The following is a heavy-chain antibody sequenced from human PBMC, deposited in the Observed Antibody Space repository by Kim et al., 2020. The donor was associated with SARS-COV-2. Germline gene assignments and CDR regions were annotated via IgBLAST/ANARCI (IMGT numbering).Heavy chain of an antibody. V-gene: IGHV1-3*01. CDR1: GYIFTSYL. Sequence: ASVKVSCKASGYIFTSYLIHWVRQAPGQRLEWMGWINADNGNTKYSQKLQGRVTITRDTSASTVYMELSSLRSQVTAVYYCARDEAGADHYYYMDVCGKGTAVTVSS. J-gene: IGHJ6*03. CDR3: ARDEAGADHYYYMDV. CDR2: INADNGNT.